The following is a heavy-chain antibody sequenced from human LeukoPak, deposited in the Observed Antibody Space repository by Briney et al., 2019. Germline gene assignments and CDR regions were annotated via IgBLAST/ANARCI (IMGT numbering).Heavy chain of an antibody. J-gene: IGHJ2*01. CDR3: ARDRLGATGHWRIDV. CDR2: IYNSGTT. Sequence: SETLSLTCTVSGGSFSSYYWTWIRQPAGKGLEWIGRIYNSGTTNYSPSLKSRVTMSLDTSKNRFSLSLSSVTAAATAVYYCARDRLGATGHWRIDVWGRGTLVTVSS. CDR1: GGSFSSYY. D-gene: IGHD1-26*01. V-gene: IGHV4-4*07.